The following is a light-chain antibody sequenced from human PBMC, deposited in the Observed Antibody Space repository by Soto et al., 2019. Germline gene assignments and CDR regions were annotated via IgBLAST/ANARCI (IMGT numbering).Light chain of an antibody. CDR3: QQYYRSRT. CDR1: QSVLSSSNNKNY. Sequence: DIVMTQSPDSLAVSLGERATINCKSSQSVLSSSNNKNYLAWYQQKPGQPPKLLIYWTSTRESGVPDRFTGSGSGTDFTLTVSSLQAEDVAIYYCQQYYRSRTFGQGTKVEIK. V-gene: IGKV4-1*01. CDR2: WTS. J-gene: IGKJ1*01.